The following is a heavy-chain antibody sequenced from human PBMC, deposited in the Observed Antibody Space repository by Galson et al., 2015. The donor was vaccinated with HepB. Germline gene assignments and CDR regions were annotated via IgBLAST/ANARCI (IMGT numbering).Heavy chain of an antibody. J-gene: IGHJ6*02. Sequence: SLRLSCAASGFTFSSYSMNWVRQAPGKGLEWVSYISSSSSTIYYADSVKGRFTISRDNAKNSLYLQMNSLRDVDTAVYYCARAPGETSGRTYYYYGMDVWGQGTTVTVSS. CDR3: ARAPGETSGRTYYYYGMDV. CDR2: ISSSSSTI. CDR1: GFTFSSYS. D-gene: IGHD3-3*01. V-gene: IGHV3-48*02.